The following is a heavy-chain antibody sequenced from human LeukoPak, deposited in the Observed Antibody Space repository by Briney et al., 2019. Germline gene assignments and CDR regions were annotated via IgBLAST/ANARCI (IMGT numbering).Heavy chain of an antibody. V-gene: IGHV1-18*01. Sequence: ASVKVSCKASGYTFTNFGISWVRQDPGQGLEWMGWISPQNGNTIFAQNLKGRVTMTTDTSTSTAYMDLRSLRSDDTAVYYCARGGSGGSGGWFDPWGQGTLVTVSS. D-gene: IGHD2-15*01. CDR3: ARGGSGGSGGWFDP. CDR1: GYTFTNFG. J-gene: IGHJ5*02. CDR2: ISPQNGNT.